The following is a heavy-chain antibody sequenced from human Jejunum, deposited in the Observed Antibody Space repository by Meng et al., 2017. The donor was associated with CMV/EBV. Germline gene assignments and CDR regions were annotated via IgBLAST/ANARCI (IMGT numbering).Heavy chain of an antibody. CDR2: FHPGGTT. CDR3: ARECVGEAYDCQWNYWFDP. Sequence: QVEPQCSVSGCGGSWEPLCLICSVSGGTLMGSYWRWARQPAGKRLEWIGLFHPGGTTNYNPSLENRITVSVDSSKNQFFLKLTSVTAADTAIYYCARECVGEAYDCQWNYWFDPWGRGTLVTVSS. V-gene: IGHV4-4*07. J-gene: IGHJ5*02. CDR1: GGTLMGSY. D-gene: IGHD3-16*01.